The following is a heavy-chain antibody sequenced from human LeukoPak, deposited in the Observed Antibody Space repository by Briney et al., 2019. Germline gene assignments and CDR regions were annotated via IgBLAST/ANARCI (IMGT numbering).Heavy chain of an antibody. CDR3: AKDRLRVAGGFDY. J-gene: IGHJ4*02. D-gene: IGHD3-10*01. CDR1: GFTFSSYG. Sequence: PGGSLRLSCEASGFTFSSYGMSWIRQPPGKGLEWVSSISDSGGSTYYADSVKGRFTISRDNSKNTVYVQMNSLRAEDTAVYYCAKDRLRVAGGFDYWGQGTLVTVSS. V-gene: IGHV3-23*01. CDR2: ISDSGGST.